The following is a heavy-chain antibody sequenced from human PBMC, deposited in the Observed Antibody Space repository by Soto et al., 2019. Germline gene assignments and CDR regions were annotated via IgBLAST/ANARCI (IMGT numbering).Heavy chain of an antibody. CDR1: GFTFSSYG. CDR2: IWYDGSNK. J-gene: IGHJ5*02. CDR3: AGGRYCSGGSCYARSQFWWFDP. D-gene: IGHD2-15*01. V-gene: IGHV3-33*01. Sequence: GGSLRLSCAASGFTFSSYGMHWVRQAPGKGLEWVAVIWYDGSNKYYADSVKGRFTISRDNSKNTLYLQMNSLRAEDTAVYYCAGGRYCSGGSCYARSQFWWFDPWGQGTLVTVSS.